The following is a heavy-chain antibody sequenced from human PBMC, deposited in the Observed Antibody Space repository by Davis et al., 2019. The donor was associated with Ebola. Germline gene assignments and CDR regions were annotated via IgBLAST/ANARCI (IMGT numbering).Heavy chain of an antibody. J-gene: IGHJ6*02. Sequence: GGSLRLSCAASGFTFSSYGMHWVRQAPGKGLEWVAVISYDGSNKYYADSVKGRFTISRDNSKNTLYLQMNSLRAEDTAVYYCAKEPGIAVAGTRGMGYGMDVWGQGTTVTVSS. D-gene: IGHD6-19*01. V-gene: IGHV3-30*18. CDR1: GFTFSSYG. CDR2: ISYDGSNK. CDR3: AKEPGIAVAGTRGMGYGMDV.